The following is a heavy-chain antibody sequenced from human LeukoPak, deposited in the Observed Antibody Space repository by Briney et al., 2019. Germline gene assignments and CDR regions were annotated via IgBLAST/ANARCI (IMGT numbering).Heavy chain of an antibody. Sequence: SETLSLTCTVSGASISSSGYYWTWIRQQPGKGLEWIGSMYYSGRTYYSPSLRSRPSISLDTSKNQFSLILISVTAADTAVYYCGCSGYWGQGTLVTVSS. CDR1: GASISSSGYY. CDR2: MYYSGRT. V-gene: IGHV4-31*03. D-gene: IGHD2-8*01. CDR3: GCSGY. J-gene: IGHJ4*02.